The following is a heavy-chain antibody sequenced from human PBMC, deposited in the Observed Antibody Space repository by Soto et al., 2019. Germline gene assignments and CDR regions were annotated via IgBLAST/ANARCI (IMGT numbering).Heavy chain of an antibody. CDR3: VNGDYY. Sequence: EEQLVESGGGLVQPGGSLRLSCAASGFTFSNHVMNWVRQAPGRGLEWVSSINRVFNTYYADSVKGRFTISRDNAKDSLYLQMNSLRADDTAVYYCVNGDYYVGQGTLVTVSS. CDR1: GFTFSNHV. V-gene: IGHV3-48*01. J-gene: IGHJ4*02. D-gene: IGHD4-17*01. CDR2: INRVFNT.